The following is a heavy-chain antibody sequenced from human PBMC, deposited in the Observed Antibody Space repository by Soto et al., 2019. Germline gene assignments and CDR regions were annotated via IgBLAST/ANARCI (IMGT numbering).Heavy chain of an antibody. CDR3: ARESPTRTVAESY. Sequence: GGSLRLSCEGSGFIFSIFDMNWVRQAPGKGLEWISYISTTGNIIEYADSVKGRFTISRDNAKNSVYLEMKSLRVDDTAVYYWARESPTRTVAESYWGRGSLVTVSS. CDR2: ISTTGNII. V-gene: IGHV3-48*03. J-gene: IGHJ4*02. D-gene: IGHD6-19*01. CDR1: GFIFSIFD.